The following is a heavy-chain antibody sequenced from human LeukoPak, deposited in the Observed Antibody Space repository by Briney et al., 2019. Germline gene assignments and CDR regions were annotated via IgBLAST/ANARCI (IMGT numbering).Heavy chain of an antibody. V-gene: IGHV1-69*02. D-gene: IGHD2-15*01. J-gene: IGHJ3*02. CDR3: ASRDIVVVVAATNTFNI. Sequence: SVKVSCKASGGTFNSYTISWVRQAPGQGLEWMGRIIPILGIANYAQKFQGRVTITADKSTSTAYMELSSLRSGDTAVYYCASRDIVVVVAATNTFNIWGQGTMVTVSS. CDR2: IIPILGIA. CDR1: GGTFNSYT.